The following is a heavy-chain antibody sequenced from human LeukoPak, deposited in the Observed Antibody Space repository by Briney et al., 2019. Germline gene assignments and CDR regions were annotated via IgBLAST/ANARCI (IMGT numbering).Heavy chain of an antibody. Sequence: GGSLRLSCAASGFTFSSYWMSWVRQAPGKGLEWVANIKKDGSEKYYVDSVKGRFTISRDNAKTSLYLQMNSLRAEDTAVYYCARGVMVSYYMDVWGKGTTVTVSS. D-gene: IGHD2-8*01. CDR1: GFTFSSYW. V-gene: IGHV3-7*01. J-gene: IGHJ6*03. CDR2: IKKDGSEK. CDR3: ARGVMVSYYMDV.